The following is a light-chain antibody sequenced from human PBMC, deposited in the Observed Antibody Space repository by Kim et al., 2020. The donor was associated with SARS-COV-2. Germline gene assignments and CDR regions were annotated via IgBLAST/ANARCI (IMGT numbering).Light chain of an antibody. Sequence: SASVGDRVTITCQARQDISNHLNWYQQKPGTAPKLLIYDASYLETGVPSRFSGGGSGTYFTFSISSLQPEDIATYYCQQYHNLPTFGPGTKVDIK. J-gene: IGKJ3*01. CDR2: DAS. V-gene: IGKV1-33*01. CDR1: QDISNH. CDR3: QQYHNLPT.